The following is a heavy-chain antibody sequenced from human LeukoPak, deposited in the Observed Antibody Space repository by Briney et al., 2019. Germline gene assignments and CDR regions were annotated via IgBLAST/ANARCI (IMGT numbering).Heavy chain of an antibody. CDR1: GFTFSSYA. V-gene: IGHV3-23*01. D-gene: IGHD3-22*01. CDR2: ISGGGGST. J-gene: IGHJ4*02. CDR3: AKSWYYYDSSGPDY. Sequence: GGSLRLSCAASGFTFSSYAMSWVRQAPGKGLEWVSAISGGGGSTYYADSVKGRFTISRDNSKNTLYLQMNSLRAEDTAVYYCAKSWYYYDSSGPDYWGQGTLVTVSS.